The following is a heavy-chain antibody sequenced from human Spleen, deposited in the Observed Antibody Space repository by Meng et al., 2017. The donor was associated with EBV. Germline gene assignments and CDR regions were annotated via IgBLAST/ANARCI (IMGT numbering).Heavy chain of an antibody. D-gene: IGHD6-13*01. CDR1: GGSIISNNL. CDR3: VGGERVAAGASFEY. CDR2: IFHSGST. Sequence: QVRRQGSGPGLVKPPGTLSLSCVVSGGSIISNNLWSWVRQPPGKGLEWIGEIFHSGSTNYNPSLKSRVTTSVDKSKNQFSLKLTSVTAADTAVYYCVGGERVAAGASFEYWGQGTLVTVSS. J-gene: IGHJ4*02. V-gene: IGHV4-4*03.